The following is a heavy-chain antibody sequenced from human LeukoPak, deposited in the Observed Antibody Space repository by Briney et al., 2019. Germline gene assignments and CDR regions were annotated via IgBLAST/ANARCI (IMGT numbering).Heavy chain of an antibody. D-gene: IGHD3-22*01. CDR1: GGSVSSGSYY. Sequence: SETLSLTCTVSGGSVSSGSYYWSWIRQPPGKGLEWIGYIYYSGSTNYNPSLKSRVTISEDTSKNQFSLKLSSVTAADTAVYYCARDYYDSSGYYYWFDPWGQGTLVTVSS. V-gene: IGHV4-61*01. J-gene: IGHJ5*02. CDR3: ARDYYDSSGYYYWFDP. CDR2: IYYSGST.